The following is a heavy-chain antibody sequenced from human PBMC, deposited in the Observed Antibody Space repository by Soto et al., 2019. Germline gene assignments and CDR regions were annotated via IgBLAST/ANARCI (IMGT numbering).Heavy chain of an antibody. Sequence: GGSLRLSCAASGSTSSNAWMNWVRQAPGKGLAWVGRIKSKTDGGSTDYAAPVKGRFTISRDDSKNTLYLQMNSLKTEDTAVYYCTTDPQYITIFGVVIMAHDAFDIWGQGTMVTVSS. CDR2: IKSKTDGGST. D-gene: IGHD3-3*01. J-gene: IGHJ3*02. CDR3: TTDPQYITIFGVVIMAHDAFDI. CDR1: GSTSSNAW. V-gene: IGHV3-15*07.